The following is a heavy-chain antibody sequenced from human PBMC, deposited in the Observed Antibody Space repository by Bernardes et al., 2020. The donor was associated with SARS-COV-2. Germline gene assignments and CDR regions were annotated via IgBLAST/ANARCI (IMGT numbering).Heavy chain of an antibody. V-gene: IGHV4-39*01. Sequence: SETLSLTCTVSGGSISSSSYYWGWILQPPGKGLEWIGSIYYSGSTYYNPSLKSRVTISVDTSKNQFSLKLSSVTAADTAVYYCARHGCSSTSCYWRNWFDPWGQGTLVTVSS. CDR2: IYYSGST. CDR1: GGSISSSSYY. D-gene: IGHD2-2*01. J-gene: IGHJ5*02. CDR3: ARHGCSSTSCYWRNWFDP.